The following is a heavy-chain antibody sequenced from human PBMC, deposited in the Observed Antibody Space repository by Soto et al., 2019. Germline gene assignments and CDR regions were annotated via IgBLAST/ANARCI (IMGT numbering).Heavy chain of an antibody. CDR3: ARRLYGDLSYYYGMDV. Sequence: EWIGYIYHSGSTYYNPSLKSRVTISVDRSKNQFSLKLSSVTAADTAVYYCARRLYGDLSYYYGMDVWGQGTTVTVSS. D-gene: IGHD4-17*01. CDR2: IYHSGST. V-gene: IGHV4-30-2*01. J-gene: IGHJ6*02.